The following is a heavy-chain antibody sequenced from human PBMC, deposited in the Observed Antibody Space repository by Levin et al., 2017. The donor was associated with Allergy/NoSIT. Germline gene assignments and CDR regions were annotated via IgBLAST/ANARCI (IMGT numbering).Heavy chain of an antibody. CDR3: TSRIGGANPFRF. J-gene: IGHJ4*02. CDR1: GFSFDDYA. D-gene: IGHD3-16*01. V-gene: IGHV3-9*01. Sequence: PGGSLRLSCAASGFSFDDYAMHWVRQVPGKGLEWVSGISRDSSTILYADSVKGRFTISRDNAKNSLYLQMNSLRPEDTAFYYCTSRIGGANPFRFWGQGTLVTVSS. CDR2: ISRDSSTI.